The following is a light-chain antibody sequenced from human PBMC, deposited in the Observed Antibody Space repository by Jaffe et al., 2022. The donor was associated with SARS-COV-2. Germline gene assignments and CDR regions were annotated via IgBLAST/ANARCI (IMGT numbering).Light chain of an antibody. J-gene: IGKJ4*01. CDR2: DAS. CDR1: HTVGTK. V-gene: IGKV3-15*01. CDR3: QQYNDWPLT. Sequence: EIMMTQSPATLSVSPGESATLSCRASHTVGTKLGWYQQKPGQAPRLLIYDASTRDTGIPARFSGSGSGAEFTLTISSLQSEDFAVYYCQQYNDWPLTFGGGTKVEIK.